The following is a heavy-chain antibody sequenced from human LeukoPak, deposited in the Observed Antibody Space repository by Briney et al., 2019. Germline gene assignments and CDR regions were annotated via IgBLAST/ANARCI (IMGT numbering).Heavy chain of an antibody. CDR3: ARVVRYFYYMDV. V-gene: IGHV4-59*01. D-gene: IGHD3-9*01. J-gene: IGHJ6*03. Sequence: SETLSLTCTVSGGSISSYYWGWVRQPPGKGLEWIGYIYYGGSTNYNPSLKSRVTISVDTSKNQFSLKLSSVTAADTAVYYCARVVRYFYYMDVWGKGTTVTISS. CDR2: IYYGGST. CDR1: GGSISSYY.